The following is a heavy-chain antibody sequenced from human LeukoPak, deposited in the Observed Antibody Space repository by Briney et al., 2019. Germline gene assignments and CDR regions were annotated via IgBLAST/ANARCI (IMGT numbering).Heavy chain of an antibody. CDR2: ITAYNDNT. CDR3: ARALLWFGEPSHIDY. CDR1: GYTFTNYG. D-gene: IGHD3-10*01. V-gene: IGHV1-18*01. J-gene: IGHJ4*02. Sequence: GASVTVSCKASGYTFTNYGISWVRQAPGQGLEWMGWITAYNDNTNYAQKLQGRVTMTTDTSTSTAYMELRSLRSDDTAVYYCARALLWFGEPSHIDYWGQGTLVTASS.